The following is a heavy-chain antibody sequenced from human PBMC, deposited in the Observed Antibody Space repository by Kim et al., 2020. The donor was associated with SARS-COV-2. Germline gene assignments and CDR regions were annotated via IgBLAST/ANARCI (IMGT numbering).Heavy chain of an antibody. Sequence: GGSLRLSCEASGFTLTNYWMNWVRQGPEKGLVWVSRSNSDGSVTHYADSVKGRFTISRDNAKNTLFLQLTSLGVEDTAIYYCARGSFQQGFDPWGQGTLVTVSS. J-gene: IGHJ5*02. CDR2: SNSDGSVT. D-gene: IGHD6-13*01. V-gene: IGHV3-74*01. CDR3: ARGSFQQGFDP. CDR1: GFTLTNYW.